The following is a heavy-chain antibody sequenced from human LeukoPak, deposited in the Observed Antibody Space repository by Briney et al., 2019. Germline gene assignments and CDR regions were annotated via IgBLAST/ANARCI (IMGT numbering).Heavy chain of an antibody. D-gene: IGHD2-21*02. CDR2: IYYSGST. V-gene: IGHV4-59*01. CDR3: ARHYCGGDCYSGNWFDP. J-gene: IGHJ5*02. CDR1: GGSISSYY. Sequence: SETLSLTCTVSGGSISSYYWSWTRQPPGKGLEWIGYIYYSGSTNYNPSLKSRVSISVDTSKNQFSLKLSSVTAADTAVYYCARHYCGGDCYSGNWFDPWGQGTLVTVSS.